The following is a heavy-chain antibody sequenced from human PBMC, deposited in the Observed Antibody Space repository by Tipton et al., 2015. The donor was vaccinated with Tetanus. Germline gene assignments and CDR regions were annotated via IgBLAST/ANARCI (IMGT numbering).Heavy chain of an antibody. D-gene: IGHD1-26*01. J-gene: IGHJ4*02. V-gene: IGHV4-31*03. CDR2: IYFTGTT. Sequence: TLSLTCTVSGDSISSGDFYWSWIRQHPGKGLEWIGYIYFTGTTYYNPSLESRLTISIDTSKNQFSLELTSVTAADTAVYYCARGALGGYLRDWGRGTLVTVSS. CDR3: ARGALGGYLRD. CDR1: GDSISSGDFY.